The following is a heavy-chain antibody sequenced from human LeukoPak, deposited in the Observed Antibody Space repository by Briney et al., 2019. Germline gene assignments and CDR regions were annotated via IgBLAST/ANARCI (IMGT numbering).Heavy chain of an antibody. CDR1: GFTFSSYS. J-gene: IGHJ1*01. CDR3: ARDLGSGWYGAEYFQH. D-gene: IGHD6-19*01. V-gene: IGHV3-21*01. CDR2: ISSSSSYI. Sequence: GGSLRLSCAASGFTFSSYSMNWVRQAPGRGLEWVSSISSSSSYIYYADSVKGRFTISRDNAKNSLYLQMNSLRAEDTAVYCCARDLGSGWYGAEYFQHWGQGTLVTVSS.